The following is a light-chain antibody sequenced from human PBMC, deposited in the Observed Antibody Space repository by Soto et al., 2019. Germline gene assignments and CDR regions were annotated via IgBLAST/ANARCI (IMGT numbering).Light chain of an antibody. CDR1: QTVSIN. J-gene: IGKJ1*01. V-gene: IGKV3-15*01. Sequence: EIVMTQSPATLSVSPGERATVSCRASQTVSINLAWYQQKPGQAPRLLIYAASTRATGLPARFSGSGSGTEFTLTISSLQSEDFAVYYCQQYGSSPETFGQGTKVDIK. CDR3: QQYGSSPET. CDR2: AAS.